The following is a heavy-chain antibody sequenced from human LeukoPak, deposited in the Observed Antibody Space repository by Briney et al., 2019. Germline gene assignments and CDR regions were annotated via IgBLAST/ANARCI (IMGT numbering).Heavy chain of an antibody. CDR2: ISYSGTT. CDR3: ARAPYSSSWYFDY. J-gene: IGHJ4*02. Sequence: SETLSLTCTVSGDSISPYYWSWIRQPPGKGLEWIGYISYSGTTNYNPSLKSRVTLSVHTPQNHFSLSLTSVTAADTAVYYCARAPYSSSWYFDYWGQGTLVTVSS. CDR1: GDSISPYY. V-gene: IGHV4-59*08. D-gene: IGHD6-13*01.